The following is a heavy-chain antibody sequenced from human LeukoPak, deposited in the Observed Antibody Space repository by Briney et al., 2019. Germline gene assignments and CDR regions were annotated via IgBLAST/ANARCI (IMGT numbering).Heavy chain of an antibody. CDR3: ARGLPSYGDYVDYYFYMDV. J-gene: IGHJ6*03. V-gene: IGHV4-34*01. Sequence: PSETLSLTCAVSGGSFSAHYWSWIRQPPGKGLEWIGEINQSGSAKYNPSLKSRVTISVHLSKNEFSLELNSVTAADTALYYCARGLPSYGDYVDYYFYMDVWGKGTTVTVSS. CDR2: INQSGSA. D-gene: IGHD4-17*01. CDR1: GGSFSAHY.